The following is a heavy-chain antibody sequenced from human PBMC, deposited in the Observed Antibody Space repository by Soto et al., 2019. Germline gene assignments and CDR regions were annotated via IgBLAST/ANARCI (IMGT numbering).Heavy chain of an antibody. Sequence: GASVKVSCKTSGFTFSSSAVHWVRQARGHRLQWMGWMNLNSGNTGYAQKFQGRVTITRNISISTAYMELSSLRSEDTAVYYCAREAYYYYYGMDVWGQGTTVTVSS. CDR2: MNLNSGNT. J-gene: IGHJ6*02. CDR3: AREAYYYYYGMDV. V-gene: IGHV1-8*03. CDR1: GFTFSSSA.